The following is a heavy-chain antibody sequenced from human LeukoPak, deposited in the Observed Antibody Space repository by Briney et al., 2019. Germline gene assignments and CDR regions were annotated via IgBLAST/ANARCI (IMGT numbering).Heavy chain of an antibody. Sequence: SETLSLTCTVSGGSISSGDYYWSWIRQPPGKGLEWTGYIYYSGSTYYNPSLKSRVTISVDTSKNQFSLKLSSVTAADTAVYYCARVGDYYDSSGYRNHPWGQGTLVTVSS. CDR1: GGSISSGDYY. J-gene: IGHJ5*02. CDR2: IYYSGST. V-gene: IGHV4-30-4*08. CDR3: ARVGDYYDSSGYRNHP. D-gene: IGHD3-22*01.